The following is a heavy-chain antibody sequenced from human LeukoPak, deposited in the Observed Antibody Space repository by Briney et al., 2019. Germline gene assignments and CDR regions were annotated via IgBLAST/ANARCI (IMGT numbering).Heavy chain of an antibody. Sequence: GASVKVSCKASGYTFTSYGISWVRQAPGQGLEWMGWISAYNGNTNYAQKLQGRVTMTTDTSTSTAYMELRSLRSDDTAVYYCARRKYCSSTSCYGYYMDVWGKGTTVTVSS. D-gene: IGHD2-2*01. V-gene: IGHV1-18*01. CDR1: GYTFTSYG. CDR2: ISAYNGNT. J-gene: IGHJ6*03. CDR3: ARRKYCSSTSCYGYYMDV.